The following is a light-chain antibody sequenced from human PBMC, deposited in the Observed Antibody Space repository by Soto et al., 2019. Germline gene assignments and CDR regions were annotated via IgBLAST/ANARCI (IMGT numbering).Light chain of an antibody. CDR2: DAS. CDR1: QSVSDRY. J-gene: IGKJ4*01. CDR3: QHYGSSPLT. Sequence: EIVLTQSPGTLSLSPGERATLSCRASQSVSDRYLAWYQQKPGQAPRLLIYDASNRATGIPDRFSGCGSGTDFTLTISRLEHEDFEVYYCQHYGSSPLTFGGGTKVEIK. V-gene: IGKV3-20*01.